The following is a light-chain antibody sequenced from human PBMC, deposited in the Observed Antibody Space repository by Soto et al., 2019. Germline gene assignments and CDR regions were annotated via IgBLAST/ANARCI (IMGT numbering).Light chain of an antibody. V-gene: IGLV2-23*01. CDR3: CSYAGSSTYV. Sequence: QSALTQPASVSGSPGQSITISCTGTSSDVGSYNLVSWYQQHPSKAPKLMIYEGSKWPSGVSNRFSGSKSGNTASLTISGLQAEDEADYYCCSYAGSSTYVFGTGTKVTVL. J-gene: IGLJ1*01. CDR2: EGS. CDR1: SSDVGSYNL.